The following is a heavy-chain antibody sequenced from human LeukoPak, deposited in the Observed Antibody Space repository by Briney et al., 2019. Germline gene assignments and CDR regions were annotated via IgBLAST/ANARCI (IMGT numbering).Heavy chain of an antibody. CDR3: ARGDVNYYYSVDV. Sequence: SQTLSLTRAISGDSVSSSSAAWNWFRQSPSRGLEWLGRTYYRSRWYNDYALSVKSRTTINPDTSKSQSSLQLNSMTPEDTAVYYCARGDVNYYYSVDVWGQGTTVTVSS. CDR2: TYYRSRWYN. V-gene: IGHV6-1*01. CDR1: GDSVSSSSAA. J-gene: IGHJ6*02.